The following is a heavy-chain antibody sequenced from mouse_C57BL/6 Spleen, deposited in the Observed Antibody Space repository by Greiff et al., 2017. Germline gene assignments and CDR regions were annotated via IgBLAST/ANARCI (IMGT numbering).Heavy chain of an antibody. J-gene: IGHJ3*01. V-gene: IGHV5-4*01. Sequence: EVQRVESGGGLVKPGGSLKLSCAASGFTFSSYAMSWVRQTPEKRLEWVATISDDGSYTYYPDNVKGRFTISRDNAKNNLYLQMSHLKSEDTAMYYCARGDAWFAYWGQGTLVTVSA. CDR1: GFTFSSYA. CDR3: ARGDAWFAY. CDR2: ISDDGSYT.